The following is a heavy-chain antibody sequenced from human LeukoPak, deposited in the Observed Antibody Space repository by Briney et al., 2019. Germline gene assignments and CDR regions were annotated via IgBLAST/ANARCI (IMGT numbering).Heavy chain of an antibody. CDR1: GYTFTDYY. CDR2: INPNSGGT. V-gene: IGHV1-2*02. CDR3: ARDVHYDFWSGYYTPDYYYYMDV. Sequence: ASVKASCKASGYTFTDYYMHWVRQAPGQGLEWMGWINPNSGGTNYAQKFQGRVTMTRDTSISTAYMELSRLRSDDTAVYYCARDVHYDFWSGYYTPDYYYYMDVWGKGTTVTVSS. D-gene: IGHD3-3*01. J-gene: IGHJ6*03.